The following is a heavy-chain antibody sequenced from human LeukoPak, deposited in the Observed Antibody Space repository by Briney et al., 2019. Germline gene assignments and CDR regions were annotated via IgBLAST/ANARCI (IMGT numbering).Heavy chain of an antibody. CDR2: ISGRDGST. D-gene: IGHD2-15*01. Sequence: GGSLRLSCAASGFTFSTYAMSWVRQAPGKGLECVSSISGRDGSTYYADSVKGRFTISRDNSKNTLYLQMNSLRAEDTAVYYCAKRRRYCSGGSCYHYWYFDLWGRGTLVTVSS. V-gene: IGHV3-23*01. CDR1: GFTFSTYA. J-gene: IGHJ2*01. CDR3: AKRRRYCSGGSCYHYWYFDL.